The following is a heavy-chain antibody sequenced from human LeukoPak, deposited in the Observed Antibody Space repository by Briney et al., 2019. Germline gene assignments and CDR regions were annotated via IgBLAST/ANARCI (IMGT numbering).Heavy chain of an antibody. J-gene: IGHJ4*02. V-gene: IGHV4-30-2*01. CDR1: GGSISSGGYS. Sequence: SETLSLTCAVSGGSISSGGYSWSWIRQPPGKGLEWIGYIYHSGSTYYNPSLKSRVTISVDTSKKQFSLRLSSVTAADTAFYYCARLVSSSLDYWGQGTLVTVSS. CDR2: IYHSGST. D-gene: IGHD6-13*01. CDR3: ARLVSSSLDY.